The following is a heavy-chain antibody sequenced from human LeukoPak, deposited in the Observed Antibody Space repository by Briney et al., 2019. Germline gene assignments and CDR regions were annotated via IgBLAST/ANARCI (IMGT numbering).Heavy chain of an antibody. D-gene: IGHD6-19*01. Sequence: PSETLSLTCAVYGGSFSGYYWSWIRQPPGKGLEWIGEINHSGSTNYNPSLKSRVTISVDTSKNQFSLKLSSVTAADTAVYYCATPGYSSGWYGDDYWGQGTLVTVSS. V-gene: IGHV4-34*01. CDR1: GGSFSGYY. J-gene: IGHJ4*02. CDR3: ATPGYSSGWYGDDY. CDR2: INHSGST.